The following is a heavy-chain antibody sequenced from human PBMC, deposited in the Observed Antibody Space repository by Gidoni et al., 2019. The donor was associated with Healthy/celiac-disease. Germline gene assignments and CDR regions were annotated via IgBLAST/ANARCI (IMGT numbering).Heavy chain of an antibody. CDR1: GLPFSSYR. Sequence: EVQLVESGGGMVKPGGSLRLSCAASGLPFSSYRMNWVRQAQGKGLGWVSSISSSSRYIYYADSGKGRVTISRENAKNSLYLKMNSLRAEDTAGYYCARGLTAAAGDFDYWGQGTLVTVSS. CDR2: ISSSSRYI. CDR3: ARGLTAAAGDFDY. V-gene: IGHV3-21*01. D-gene: IGHD6-13*01. J-gene: IGHJ4*02.